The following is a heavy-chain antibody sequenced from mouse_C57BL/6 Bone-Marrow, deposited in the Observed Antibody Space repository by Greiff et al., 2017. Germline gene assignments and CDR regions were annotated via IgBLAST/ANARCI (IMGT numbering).Heavy chain of an antibody. CDR2: IDPSDSYT. D-gene: IGHD1-1*02. CDR3: ARDYGGAMDY. Sequence: QVQLQQPGAELVKPGASVKLSCKASGYTFTSYWMQWVKQRPGQGLEWIGEIDPSDSYTNYNQKFKGKATLTVDTSSSTAYMQLSSLTSEDSAVYYGARDYGGAMDYWGQGTSVTVSS. J-gene: IGHJ4*01. CDR1: GYTFTSYW. V-gene: IGHV1-50*01.